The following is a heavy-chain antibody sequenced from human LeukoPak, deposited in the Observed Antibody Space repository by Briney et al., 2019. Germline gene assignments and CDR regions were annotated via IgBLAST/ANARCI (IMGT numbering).Heavy chain of an antibody. D-gene: IGHD6-13*01. J-gene: IGHJ4*02. CDR3: ARDRAAAGTGGFDY. CDR1: GFTFSSYA. CDR2: ISYDGSNK. V-gene: IGHV3-30-3*01. Sequence: PGRSLRLSCAASGFTFSSYAMHWVRQAPGKGLEWVAVISYDGSNKYYADSVKGRFTISRDNSKNTLYLQMNSLRAEDTAVYYCARDRAAAGTGGFDYWGQGTLVTVSS.